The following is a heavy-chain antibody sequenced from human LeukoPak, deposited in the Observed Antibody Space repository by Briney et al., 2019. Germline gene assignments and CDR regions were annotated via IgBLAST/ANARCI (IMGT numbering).Heavy chain of an antibody. CDR3: TRDLNSGGSC. CDR2: IHSGGNT. Sequence: GGCLRLSCAASGFTVSSSYMRWVRQAPGKGLEWVSVIHSGGNTYYADSVKGRFTISRDNSKNTLYLQMNSLRAEDTAVYYCTRDLNSGGSCWGQGTLVTVSS. CDR1: GFTVSSSY. V-gene: IGHV3-53*01. J-gene: IGHJ4*02. D-gene: IGHD2-15*01.